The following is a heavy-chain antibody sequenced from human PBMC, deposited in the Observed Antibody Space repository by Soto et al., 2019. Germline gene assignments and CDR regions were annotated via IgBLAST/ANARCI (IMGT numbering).Heavy chain of an antibody. V-gene: IGHV3-7*01. J-gene: IGHJ3*02. CDR3: ARGDTPMITGMDSFDI. CDR1: GFTFGRYW. CDR2: IKQEGTEK. D-gene: IGHD5-18*01. Sequence: GGSLRLSCAASGFTFGRYWINWVRQAQGKGLEWVANIKQEGTEKNHVGSVKDRFTISRDNAKTSLYLQMDSLRADDTAVYFCARGDTPMITGMDSFDIWGQGTLVTVSS.